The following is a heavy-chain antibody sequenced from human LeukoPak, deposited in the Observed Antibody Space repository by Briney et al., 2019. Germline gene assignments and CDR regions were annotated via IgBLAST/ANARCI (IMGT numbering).Heavy chain of an antibody. Sequence: GGSLRLSCAASGFTFSSYAMSWVRQAPGKGLEWVSGISGSGGNTYYADSVKGRFTISRDNSKNMVSLQMNSLRAEDTAVYYCARASAPDRVATTAVDNWGQGTLVTVS. CDR3: ARASAPDRVATTAVDN. V-gene: IGHV3-23*01. D-gene: IGHD5-12*01. CDR1: GFTFSSYA. J-gene: IGHJ4*02. CDR2: ISGSGGNT.